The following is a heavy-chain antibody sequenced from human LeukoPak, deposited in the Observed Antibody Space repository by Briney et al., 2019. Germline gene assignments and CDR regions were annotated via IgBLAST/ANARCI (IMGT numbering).Heavy chain of an antibody. CDR1: GFTFSSYAMH. CDR3: ARADSRATNAFDI. CDR2: IYYSGST. Sequence: LRLSCAASGFTFSSYAMHWIRKHPGKGLEWIGYIYYSGSTYYNPSLKSRITISVDTSKNQFSLKLSSVTAADTAVYYCARADSRATNAFDIWGQGTMVTVSS. V-gene: IGHV4-31*02. J-gene: IGHJ3*02. D-gene: IGHD3-22*01.